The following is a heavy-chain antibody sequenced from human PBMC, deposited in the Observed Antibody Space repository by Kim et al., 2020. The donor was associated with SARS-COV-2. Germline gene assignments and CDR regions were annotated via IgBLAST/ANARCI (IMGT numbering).Heavy chain of an antibody. CDR1: RFNFRDFI. CDR3: ARDRLDITLAT. J-gene: IGHJ4*02. CDR2: ISPTSHNT. Sequence: GGSLRLSCAASRFNFRDFIMNWVRLAPGKGLEWVATISPTSHNTYYADSVRGRFTVSRDNANNSLHLQMSSLRVEDTTVYFCARDRLDITLATWGLGTLVTVSS. V-gene: IGHV3-21*01. D-gene: IGHD2-15*01.